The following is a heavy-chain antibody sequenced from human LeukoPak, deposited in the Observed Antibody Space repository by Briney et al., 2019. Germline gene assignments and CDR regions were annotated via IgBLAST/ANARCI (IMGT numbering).Heavy chain of an antibody. CDR2: ISYDGSNK. D-gene: IGHD6-19*01. J-gene: IGHJ4*02. CDR3: ARGQRIAVAGPLFDY. CDR1: EFTFSSHA. V-gene: IGHV3-30-3*01. Sequence: GGSLRLSCVASEFTFSSHAMNWVRQAPGKGLEWVAVISYDGSNKYCADSVKGRFTISRDNSKNTLYLQMNSLRAEDTAVYYCARGQRIAVAGPLFDYWGQGTLVTVSS.